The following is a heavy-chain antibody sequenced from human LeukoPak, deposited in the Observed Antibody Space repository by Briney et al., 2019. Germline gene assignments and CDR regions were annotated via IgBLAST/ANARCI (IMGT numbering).Heavy chain of an antibody. CDR1: GYTFTSYG. Sequence: ASVKVSCKASGYTFTSYGISWVRQAPGQGLEWMGWISGYNDNTNYAQKVQGRVTMTTDTSTSTAYMELRSLRSDDTAVYSCARDDASRGFAGNSPLDYWGQGTLVTVSS. V-gene: IGHV1-18*01. CDR3: ARDDASRGFAGNSPLDY. CDR2: ISGYNDNT. D-gene: IGHD4-23*01. J-gene: IGHJ4*02.